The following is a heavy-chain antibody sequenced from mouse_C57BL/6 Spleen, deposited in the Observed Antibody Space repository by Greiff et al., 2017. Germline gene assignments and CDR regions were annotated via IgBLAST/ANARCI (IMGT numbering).Heavy chain of an antibody. CDR2: IDPSDSET. CDR3: AGIYYGNYDYAMDY. CDR1: GYTFTSYW. J-gene: IGHJ4*01. D-gene: IGHD2-1*01. V-gene: IGHV1-52*01. Sequence: QVQLQQPGAELVRPGSSVKLSCKASGYTFTSYWMHWVKQRPIQGLEWIGNIDPSDSETHYNQKFKDKATLTVDKSSSTAYMQLSSLTSEDSAVYYCAGIYYGNYDYAMDYWGQGTSVTVSS.